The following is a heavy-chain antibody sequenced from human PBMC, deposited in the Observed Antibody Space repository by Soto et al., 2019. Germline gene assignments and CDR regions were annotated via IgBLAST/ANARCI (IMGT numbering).Heavy chain of an antibody. V-gene: IGHV4-59*01. CDR2: IYYSGST. CDR1: GGSISSYY. CDR3: ARSDRGAFDI. Sequence: QVQLQESGPGLVKPSETLSLTCTVSGGSISSYYWSWIRQPPGKGLEWIGYIYYSGSTTYNPSLKSRVTISVDTSKNQFSLKLSSVTAADTAVYYCARSDRGAFDIWGQGTMVTVSS. J-gene: IGHJ3*02.